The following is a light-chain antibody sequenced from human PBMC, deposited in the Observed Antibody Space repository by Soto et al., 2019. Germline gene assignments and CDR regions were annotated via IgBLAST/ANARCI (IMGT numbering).Light chain of an antibody. CDR2: EVS. Sequence: QSALTQPPSASGSPGQSVTISCTGTKNDIGVYDFVSWYQHHPGKAPRLIIYEVSKRPSGVPDRFSGSKSGNTASLTVSGLQAEDEADYYCSSYAGSNNLGVFGGGTKVTVL. V-gene: IGLV2-8*01. CDR3: SSYAGSNNLGV. J-gene: IGLJ2*01. CDR1: KNDIGVYDF.